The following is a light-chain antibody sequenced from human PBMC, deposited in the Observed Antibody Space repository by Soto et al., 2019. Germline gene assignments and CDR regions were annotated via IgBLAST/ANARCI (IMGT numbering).Light chain of an antibody. V-gene: IGKV1-33*01. Sequence: DIQMTQSPTSLAASVGDRVTITCQASQDLMNYLNWYQQKPGEAPKLLIYDTTTLEAGVPTRFSGSGSGTDFTFTINSLQPEDAAIYFCKQYVNLPYTFGQGTKLEFK. J-gene: IGKJ2*01. CDR2: DTT. CDR1: QDLMNY. CDR3: KQYVNLPYT.